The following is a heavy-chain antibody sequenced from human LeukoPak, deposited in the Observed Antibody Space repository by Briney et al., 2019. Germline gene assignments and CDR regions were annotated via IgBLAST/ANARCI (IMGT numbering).Heavy chain of an antibody. CDR1: RFTFSNYW. Sequence: GGSLRLSCAASRFTFSNYWMSWVRQAPGKGLEWVAKIKQDGSEKYYVDSVKGRFTISRDNAKNSLYPQMNSLRADDTAVYYCARGYCTGGSCSKYDYWGQGTLVTVSS. D-gene: IGHD2-15*01. V-gene: IGHV3-7*01. J-gene: IGHJ4*02. CDR2: IKQDGSEK. CDR3: ARGYCTGGSCSKYDY.